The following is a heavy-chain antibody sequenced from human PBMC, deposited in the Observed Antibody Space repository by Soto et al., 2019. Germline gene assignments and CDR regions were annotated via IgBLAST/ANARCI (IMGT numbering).Heavy chain of an antibody. V-gene: IGHV4-59*12. CDR1: GGSISSYY. CDR2: IYHSGST. Sequence: PSETLSLTCTVSGGSISSYYWSWIRQPPGKGLEWIGEIYHSGSTNYNPSLKSRVSISVDTSKNHFSLKLTSVTAADTAVYYCARSVFPWGRGTLVTVSS. J-gene: IGHJ5*02. CDR3: ARSVFP.